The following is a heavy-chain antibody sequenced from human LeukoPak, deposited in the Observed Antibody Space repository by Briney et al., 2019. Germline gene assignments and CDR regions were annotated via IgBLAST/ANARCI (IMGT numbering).Heavy chain of an antibody. CDR2: IYYSGST. Sequence: SETLSLTCTVSGGSISGYYWSWIRQPPGKGLEWIGYIYYSGSTNYNPSLKSRVTISVDTSKNQFSLKLSSVTAADTAVYYCARDRSGSLWGQGTLVTVSS. CDR1: GGSISGYY. D-gene: IGHD1-26*01. CDR3: ARDRSGSL. J-gene: IGHJ4*02. V-gene: IGHV4-59*01.